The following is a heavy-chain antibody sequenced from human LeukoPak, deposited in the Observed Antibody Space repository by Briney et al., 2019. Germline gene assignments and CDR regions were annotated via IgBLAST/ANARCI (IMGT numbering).Heavy chain of an antibody. CDR3: AKRRADYYGSGRGLNYFDY. D-gene: IGHD3-10*01. CDR2: ISGNGGST. J-gene: IGHJ4*02. Sequence: GGSLRLSCAASGFTFTSYAMSWVRQAPGKGLEWVSAISGNGGSTYYADSVKGRFTISRDNSKNTLYLQMNSLTAEDTAKYYCAKRRADYYGSGRGLNYFDYWGQGTLVTVSS. CDR1: GFTFTSYA. V-gene: IGHV3-23*01.